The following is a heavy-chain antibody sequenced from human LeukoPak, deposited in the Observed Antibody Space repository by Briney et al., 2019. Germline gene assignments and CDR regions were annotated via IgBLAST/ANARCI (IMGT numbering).Heavy chain of an antibody. D-gene: IGHD6-19*01. J-gene: IGHJ4*02. V-gene: IGHV3-13*01. Sequence: PGGTLRLSCAASGFTFIDYDMHWVRHVIGKGLEWVSAICIRGDTHYSGSVKRRFTISRENAESSLYLQMNSLRAEDTAVYYCARGGIQVAGIDEFDYWGQGTLVTVSS. CDR1: GFTFIDYD. CDR2: ICIRGDT. CDR3: ARGGIQVAGIDEFDY.